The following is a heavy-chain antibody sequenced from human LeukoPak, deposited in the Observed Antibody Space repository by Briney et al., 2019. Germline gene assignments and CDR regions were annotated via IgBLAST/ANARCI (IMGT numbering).Heavy chain of an antibody. CDR1: EFTVSSNY. D-gene: IGHD3-22*01. V-gene: IGHV3-53*01. J-gene: IGHJ4*02. CDR2: TAGSGISK. Sequence: GGSLRLSCAASEFTVSSNYMSWVRQAPGRGLEWASSTAGSGISKDYADSVKGRFTISKDKSKNTLYLQMDNLRAEDTGVYFCARLPTFYYDSSGYHYDYWGQGTLVTVSS. CDR3: ARLPTFYYDSSGYHYDY.